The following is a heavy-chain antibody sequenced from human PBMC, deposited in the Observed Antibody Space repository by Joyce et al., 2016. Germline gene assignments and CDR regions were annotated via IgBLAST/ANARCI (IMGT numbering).Heavy chain of an antibody. Sequence: QVQLVESGGGVVQPGRSLRLSCAASGFTFSNYGMHWVRQAPGKGMEWVAVISYDRSNKYYVDSVKGRFTISRDNSKNTLYLQMNSLRPEDTAVYYCARALGWDSNSCHDYWGQGTLVTVSS. CDR2: ISYDRSNK. CDR1: GFTFSNYG. D-gene: IGHD6-13*01. V-gene: IGHV3-30*03. J-gene: IGHJ4*02. CDR3: ARALGWDSNSCHDY.